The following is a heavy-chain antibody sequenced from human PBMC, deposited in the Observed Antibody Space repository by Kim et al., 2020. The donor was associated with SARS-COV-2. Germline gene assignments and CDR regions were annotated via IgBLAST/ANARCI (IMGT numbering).Heavy chain of an antibody. D-gene: IGHD1-26*01. J-gene: IGHJ4*02. CDR1: VYTFTSYD. CDR2: MNPNSGNT. Sequence: ASVKVSCKASVYTFTSYDINWVRQATGQGLEGMGWMNPNSGNTGYAQKFQGRVTMTMNTSISTAYMELSSLRSEDTAVYYCARADRGIVGATVYYFDYWGQGTRVTVSS. CDR3: ARADRGIVGATVYYFDY. V-gene: IGHV1-8*02.